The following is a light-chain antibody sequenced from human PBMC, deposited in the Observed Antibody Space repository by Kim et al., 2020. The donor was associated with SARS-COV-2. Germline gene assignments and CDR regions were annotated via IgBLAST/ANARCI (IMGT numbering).Light chain of an antibody. CDR3: NSYAGSNTFV. CDR2: DVN. J-gene: IGLJ1*01. CDR1: SSDVGGYNY. V-gene: IGLV2-8*01. Sequence: GQSVTFSCSGSSSDVGGYNYVSWYQQHPGKAPKLVIFDVNKRPSGVPDRFSASKSGSTASLTVSGLQPEDEADYYCNSYAGSNTFVLGTGTKVTVL.